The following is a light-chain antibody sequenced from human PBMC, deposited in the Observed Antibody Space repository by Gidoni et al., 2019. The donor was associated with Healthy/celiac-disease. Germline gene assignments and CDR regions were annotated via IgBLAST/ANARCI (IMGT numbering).Light chain of an antibody. V-gene: IGKV3-20*01. J-gene: IGKJ1*01. CDR3: QQYGSSPWT. Sequence: ELVLTQSPGTLSWSPGERATLSCRAIQSVSSSYLAWYQQKPGQAPRLLIYGASSRATGIPDRFSGSGSGTDFTLTISRLEPEDFAVYYCQQYGSSPWTFGQGTKVEIK. CDR1: QSVSSSY. CDR2: GAS.